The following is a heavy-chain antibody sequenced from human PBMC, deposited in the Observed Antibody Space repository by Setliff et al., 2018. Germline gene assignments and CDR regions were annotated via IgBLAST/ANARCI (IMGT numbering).Heavy chain of an antibody. CDR3: AKDRKNYYDTSGYPDAFDI. Sequence: PGGSLRLSCAASGFTFSSFDLSWVRQAPGKGPEWVSTITGNGNSLYYADSVKGRFIVSRDNSKNTMYLQLRSLRADDTAIYYCAKDRKNYYDTSGYPDAFDIWGQGTTVTVS. CDR2: ITGNGNSL. CDR1: GFTFSSFD. D-gene: IGHD3-22*01. J-gene: IGHJ3*02. V-gene: IGHV3-23*01.